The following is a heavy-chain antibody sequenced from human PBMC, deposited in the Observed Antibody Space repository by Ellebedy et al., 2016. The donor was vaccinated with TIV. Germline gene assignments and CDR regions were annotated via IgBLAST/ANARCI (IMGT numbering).Heavy chain of an antibody. J-gene: IGHJ5*02. D-gene: IGHD3-16*01. Sequence: GESLKISCAASGFTFSRYWMHWVRQVPGKGLVWVSRINSDGSTTNYADSVKGRFTISRDIFKNSVFLQMDRLRAEDTALYYCVRERFPLPTWGQGTLVTVSS. CDR1: GFTFSRYW. CDR2: INSDGSTT. CDR3: VRERFPLPT. V-gene: IGHV3-74*01.